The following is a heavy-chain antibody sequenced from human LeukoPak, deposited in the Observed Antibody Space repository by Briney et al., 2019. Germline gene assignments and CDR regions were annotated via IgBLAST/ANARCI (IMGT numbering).Heavy chain of an antibody. Sequence: SETLSLTCTVSGYSISSGYYWGWIRQPPGKGLEWIGSIYHSGSTYYNPSLKSRVTISVDTSKNQFSLKLSSVTAADTAVYYCARSTGGSGQRGAFDYWGQGTLVTVSS. CDR3: ARSTGGSGQRGAFDY. J-gene: IGHJ4*02. V-gene: IGHV4-38-2*02. CDR2: IYHSGST. D-gene: IGHD2-8*02. CDR1: GYSISSGYY.